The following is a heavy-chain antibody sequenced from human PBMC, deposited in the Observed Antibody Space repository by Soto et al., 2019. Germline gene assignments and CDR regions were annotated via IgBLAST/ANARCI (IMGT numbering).Heavy chain of an antibody. D-gene: IGHD4-4*01. J-gene: IGHJ4*02. CDR2: IWYDGSNK. Sequence: GGSLRLSCAASGFTFSSYGMHWVRQAPGKGLEWVAVIWYDGSNKYYADSVKGRFTISRDNSKNTLYLQMSSLRAEDTAVYYCARGDSIYSNYGYFDYWGQGTLVTVSS. CDR3: ARGDSIYSNYGYFDY. V-gene: IGHV3-33*01. CDR1: GFTFSSYG.